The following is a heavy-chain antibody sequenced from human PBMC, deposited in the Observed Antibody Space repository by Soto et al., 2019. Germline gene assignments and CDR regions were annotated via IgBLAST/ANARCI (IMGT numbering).Heavy chain of an antibody. CDR1: GFTFDDYA. V-gene: IGHV3-9*01. J-gene: IGHJ4*02. CDR2: ISWNSGSI. D-gene: IGHD3-3*01. CDR3: AKGRHDFWSGYREFDY. Sequence: GGSLRLSCAASGFTFDDYAMHWVRQAPGKGLEWVSGISWNSGSIGYADSVKGRFTISRDNAKNSLYLQMNSLRAEDTALYYCAKGRHDFWSGYREFDYWGQGTLVTVSS.